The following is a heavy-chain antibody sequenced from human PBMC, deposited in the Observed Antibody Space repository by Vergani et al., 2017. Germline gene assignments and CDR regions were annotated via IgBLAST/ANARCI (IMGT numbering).Heavy chain of an antibody. CDR2: IYHSGST. CDR3: ACGSYRSSCSADNWFEP. Sequence: QLQLQESGSGLVKPSQTLSLTCAVSGGSISSGGYSWSWIRQPPGKGLEWIGYIYHSGSTYYTPSLKSRVTISVDRSKNQFSLKLSSVTAPDTAVYYCACGSYRSSCSADNWFEPWGQGTLVTVSS. D-gene: IGHD6-13*01. J-gene: IGHJ5*02. V-gene: IGHV4-30-2*01. CDR1: GGSISSGGYS.